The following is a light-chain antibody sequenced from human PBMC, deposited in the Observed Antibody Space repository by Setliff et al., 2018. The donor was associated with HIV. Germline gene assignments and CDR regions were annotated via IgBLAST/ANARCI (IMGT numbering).Light chain of an antibody. Sequence: QSVLTQPPSVSGAPGQRVTISCTGGSSNIETTYDVNWYQHLPGTAPKLLISDNTNRPSGVPDRFSGSKSGTSASLAITGLQAEDEADYYCQSYDTRLSVVFGGGTKVTVL. CDR1: SSNIETTYD. CDR3: QSYDTRLSVV. J-gene: IGLJ3*02. V-gene: IGLV1-40*01. CDR2: DNT.